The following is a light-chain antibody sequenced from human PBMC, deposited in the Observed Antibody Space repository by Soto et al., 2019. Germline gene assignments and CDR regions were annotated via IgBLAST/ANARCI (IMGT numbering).Light chain of an antibody. CDR1: SSNIGSTY. Sequence: QSVLPQPPAVSVAPGQMVTISCSGTSSNIGSTYVSWYQHLPGTAPKLLIYDNNKRPSGIPARFSGSKSGTSATLGITGLQTGDEADYNCAAWDTTPHALILGGGTKLTVL. CDR2: DNN. CDR3: AAWDTTPHALI. V-gene: IGLV1-51*01. J-gene: IGLJ2*01.